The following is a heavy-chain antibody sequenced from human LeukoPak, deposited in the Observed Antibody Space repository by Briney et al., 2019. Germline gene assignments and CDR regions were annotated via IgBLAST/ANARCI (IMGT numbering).Heavy chain of an antibody. CDR3: ATLSSDWHSFDY. D-gene: IGHD6-19*01. CDR1: GESFSDYY. J-gene: IGHJ4*02. Sequence: SETLSLTCAVYGESFSDYYWSWIRQPPGKGLEYIGSIYYSGSTYYNPSLKSRLTISLDTSKNQFSLKLNFMTAADTAVYYCATLSSDWHSFDYWGQGTLVTVSS. CDR2: IYYSGST. V-gene: IGHV4-34*01.